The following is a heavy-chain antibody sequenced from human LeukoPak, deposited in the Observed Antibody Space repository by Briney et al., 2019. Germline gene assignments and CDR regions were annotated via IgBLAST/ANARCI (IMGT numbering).Heavy chain of an antibody. V-gene: IGHV3-21*01. CDR2: ISSSSSYI. J-gene: IGHJ4*02. D-gene: IGHD4-17*01. Sequence: GRSLRLSCAASGFTFSSYAIHWVRQAPGKGLEWVSSISSSSSYIYYADSVKGRFTISRDNAKNSLYLQMNSLRAEDTAVYYCARGSDGDGGFDYWGQGTLVTVSS. CDR1: GFTFSSYA. CDR3: ARGSDGDGGFDY.